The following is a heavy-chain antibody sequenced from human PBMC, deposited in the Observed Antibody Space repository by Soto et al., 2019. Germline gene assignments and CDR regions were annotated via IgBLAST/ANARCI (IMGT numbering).Heavy chain of an antibody. CDR2: MSYDGTNT. V-gene: IGHV3-30-3*01. CDR1: GFIFSAYA. CDR3: ARDPSPYTSGWYGIDF. D-gene: IGHD6-19*01. Sequence: SLRLSCTASGFIFSAYAMLWVRQAPGKGLEWVAAMSYDGTNTYYADSVKGRFTISRDNSKNTLFLQMSSLTADDSAVYYCARDPSPYTSGWYGIDFWGLGTLVTVSS. J-gene: IGHJ4*01.